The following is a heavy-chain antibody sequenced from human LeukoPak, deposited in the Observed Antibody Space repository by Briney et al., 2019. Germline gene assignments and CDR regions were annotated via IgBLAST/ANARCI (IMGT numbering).Heavy chain of an antibody. V-gene: IGHV3-7*03. J-gene: IGHJ6*02. D-gene: IGHD2-21*02. Sequence: GGSLRLSCEASPFIFSGHWLNWVRQTPGKGLEWVASIKEDGSERQYVDSVKGRFSISRDNTKGSLFLQLNSLRAEDTAVYYCARERVVVTAIEDCYYGMDVWGQGTTVTVSS. CDR3: ARERVVVTAIEDCYYGMDV. CDR2: IKEDGSER. CDR1: PFIFSGHW.